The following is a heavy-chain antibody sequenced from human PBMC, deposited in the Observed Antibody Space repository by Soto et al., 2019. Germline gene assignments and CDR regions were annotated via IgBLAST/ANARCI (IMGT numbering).Heavy chain of an antibody. V-gene: IGHV3-21*01. J-gene: IGHJ3*02. CDR2: ISSSSSYI. Sequence: GGSLRLSCAASGFTFSSYAMSWVRQAPGKGLEWVSSISSSSSYIYYADSVKGRFTISRDNAKNSLYLQMNSLRAEDTAVYYCARDSDYYDSSGYNHDAFDIWGQGTMVTVSS. D-gene: IGHD3-22*01. CDR1: GFTFSSYA. CDR3: ARDSDYYDSSGYNHDAFDI.